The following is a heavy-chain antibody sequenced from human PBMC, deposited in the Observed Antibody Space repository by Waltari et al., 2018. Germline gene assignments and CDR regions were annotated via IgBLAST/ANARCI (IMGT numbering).Heavy chain of an antibody. D-gene: IGHD1-7*01. CDR2: ISSASTFI. V-gene: IGHV3-21*01. Sequence: EVQLVESGGGLAKPGGSLRLSCTACEFACGSYPIPWVRQAPGKGLEWVSAISSASTFISYADSLKGRFRISRDNAKNTVSLLMNSLRAEDTAVYYCAREDRQVGLLGALDIWGQGTFVTVSS. CDR1: EFACGSYP. CDR3: AREDRQVGLLGALDI. J-gene: IGHJ3*02.